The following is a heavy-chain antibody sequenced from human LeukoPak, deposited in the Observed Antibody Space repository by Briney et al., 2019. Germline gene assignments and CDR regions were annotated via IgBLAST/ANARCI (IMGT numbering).Heavy chain of an antibody. CDR3: ARDTPNYGGNGTPFSLLDY. CDR1: GGTFSSYA. J-gene: IGHJ4*02. Sequence: GASVKVSCKASGGTFSSYAISWVRQAPGQGLEWMGGIIPIFGTANYAQKFQGRVTITADESTSTAYMELSSLRSEDTAVYYCARDTPNYGGNGTPFSLLDYWGQGTLVTVSS. CDR2: IIPIFGTA. V-gene: IGHV1-69*13. D-gene: IGHD4-23*01.